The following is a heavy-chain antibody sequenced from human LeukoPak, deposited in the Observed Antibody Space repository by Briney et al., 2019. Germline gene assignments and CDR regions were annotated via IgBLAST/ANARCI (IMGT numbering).Heavy chain of an antibody. CDR1: GFTFNSYG. V-gene: IGHV3-23*01. Sequence: GGSLRLSCAASGFTFNSYGMNWVGQAPGKGREGVSSLSDTGKNTYYADSAKGRFTISRDNCQNTLYLQMNSLRADDTAVYYCAKRVPYSSSSVYFDFWGLGTLVTVSS. CDR3: AKRVPYSSSSVYFDF. J-gene: IGHJ4*02. CDR2: LSDTGKNT. D-gene: IGHD6-6*01.